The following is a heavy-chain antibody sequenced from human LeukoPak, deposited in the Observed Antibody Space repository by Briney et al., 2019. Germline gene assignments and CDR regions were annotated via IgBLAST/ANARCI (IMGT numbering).Heavy chain of an antibody. V-gene: IGHV3-64*01. CDR3: ARVKAGATISDFYYYYMDV. J-gene: IGHJ6*03. D-gene: IGHD1-26*01. Sequence: GGSLRLSCAASGFTSSDYTMRWVRQAPGKRLEFVSAITSSGGNIHYANSVKGRFTISRDNSKNSLYLQMGGLRTEDMAVYHCARVKAGATISDFYYYYMDVWGKGTTVTVSS. CDR1: GFTSSDYT. CDR2: ITSSGGNI.